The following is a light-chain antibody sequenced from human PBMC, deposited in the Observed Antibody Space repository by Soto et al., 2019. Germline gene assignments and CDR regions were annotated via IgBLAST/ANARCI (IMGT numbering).Light chain of an antibody. Sequence: QSVLTQPPSASGSPGQSVTISCTGTSSDIGGYNYVSWYQQHPGKAPKLMIYEVSKRPSGVPDRFSGSKSGNTASLTVSGLQAEDEADYYCSSCAGSNNYVFGSGTKVTVL. J-gene: IGLJ1*01. V-gene: IGLV2-8*01. CDR2: EVS. CDR1: SSDIGGYNY. CDR3: SSCAGSNNYV.